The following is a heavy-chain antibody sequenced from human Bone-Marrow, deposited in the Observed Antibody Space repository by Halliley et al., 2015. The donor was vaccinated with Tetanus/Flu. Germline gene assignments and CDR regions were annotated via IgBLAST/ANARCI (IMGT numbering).Heavy chain of an antibody. D-gene: IGHD3-22*01. Sequence: DIRSYPDPVKGRFPISRDNSKNPLYLQMSSLRAGDTALYYCAKALYDSAGYSPFSFLYGMDVWGQGTTVTVSS. V-gene: IGHV3-23*01. J-gene: IGHJ6*02. CDR2: DIR. CDR3: AKALYDSAGYSPFSFLYGMDV.